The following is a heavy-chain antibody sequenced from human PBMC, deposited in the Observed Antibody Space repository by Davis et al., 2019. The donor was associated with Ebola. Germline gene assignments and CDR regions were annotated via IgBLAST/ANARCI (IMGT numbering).Heavy chain of an antibody. D-gene: IGHD1-26*01. Sequence: GESLKISCAASGFTFSSYAMSWVRQAPGKGLEWVSAISGSGGSTYYADSVKGRFTISRDNSKNTLYLQMNSLRAEDTAVCHCAKAVGAPSDFTDYWGQGTLVTVSS. CDR2: ISGSGGST. V-gene: IGHV3-23*01. CDR3: AKAVGAPSDFTDY. J-gene: IGHJ4*02. CDR1: GFTFSSYA.